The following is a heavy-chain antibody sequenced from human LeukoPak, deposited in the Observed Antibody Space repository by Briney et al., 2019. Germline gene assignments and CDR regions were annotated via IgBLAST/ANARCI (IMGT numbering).Heavy chain of an antibody. D-gene: IGHD6-13*01. CDR2: INPNSGGT. J-gene: IGHJ4*02. Sequence: ASVKVSCKASGYTFTGYYMHWVRQAPGQGLEWMGWINPNSGGTNYAQKLQGRVTMTRDTSISTAYMELSRLRFDDTAVYYCARKAAGDFDYWGQGTLVTVSS. V-gene: IGHV1-2*02. CDR3: ARKAAGDFDY. CDR1: GYTFTGYY.